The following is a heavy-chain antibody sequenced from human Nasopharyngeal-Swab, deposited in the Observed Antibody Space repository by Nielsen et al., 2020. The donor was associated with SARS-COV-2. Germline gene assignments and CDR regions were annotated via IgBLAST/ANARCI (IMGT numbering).Heavy chain of an antibody. J-gene: IGHJ4*02. V-gene: IGHV3-30*18. D-gene: IGHD1-26*01. CDR2: ISYGGSNK. CDR1: GFTFSSNG. CDR3: AKEPSSGSYPS. Sequence: GGSLRLSCAASGFTFSSNGMHWVRQAPGKGLEWVAVISYGGSNKYYADSVKGRFTISRDNSKNTLYLQMNSLRAEDTAVYYCAKEPSSGSYPSWGQGTLVTVSS.